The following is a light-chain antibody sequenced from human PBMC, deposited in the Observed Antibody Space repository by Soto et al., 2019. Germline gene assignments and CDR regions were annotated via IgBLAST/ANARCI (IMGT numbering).Light chain of an antibody. CDR3: QQYSIWRT. CDR1: ESVSTN. V-gene: IGKV3-15*01. CDR2: GAS. Sequence: EIVMTQSPATLSLSPGDRATLSCGASESVSTNLAWYQQKAGQAPRLLIYGASTRATGIPARFSGSGSGTEFTLTISSLQSEDFAVYYCQQYSIWRTFGQGTKVDI. J-gene: IGKJ1*01.